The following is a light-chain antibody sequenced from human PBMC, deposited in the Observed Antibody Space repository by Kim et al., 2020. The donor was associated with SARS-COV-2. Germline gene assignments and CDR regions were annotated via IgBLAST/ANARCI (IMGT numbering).Light chain of an antibody. CDR3: CSYAGSSWV. V-gene: IGLV2-11*01. CDR1: SSDVGAYNY. J-gene: IGLJ3*02. Sequence: PRQSVTISCTGTSSDVGAYNYVSWYQQHPGKAPKYIIYDVTKRPSGVPDRFSGSKSGNTTSLTISGLQADDEADYYCCSYAGSSWVFGVGTQLTVL. CDR2: DVT.